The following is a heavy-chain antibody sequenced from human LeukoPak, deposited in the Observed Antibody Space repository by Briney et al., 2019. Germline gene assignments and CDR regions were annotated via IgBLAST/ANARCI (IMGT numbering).Heavy chain of an antibody. V-gene: IGHV4-39*01. CDR3: ARRAVVPAAKSVFDY. CDR1: GGSITSNTNY. J-gene: IGHJ4*02. Sequence: SETRSLTCTVSGGSITSNTNYWDWIRQPPGRGLEWIGSIYYSGSTYYSPSLKSRVTMSVDTSKNQFSLKLTSVNAADTAVYYCARRAVVPAAKSVFDYWGQGTLVTVSS. D-gene: IGHD2-2*01. CDR2: IYYSGST.